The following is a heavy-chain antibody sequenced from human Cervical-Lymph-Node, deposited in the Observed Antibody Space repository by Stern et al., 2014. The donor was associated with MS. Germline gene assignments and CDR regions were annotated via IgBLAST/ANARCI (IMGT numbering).Heavy chain of an antibody. J-gene: IGHJ6*02. Sequence: VQLVESGAEVKKPGASVKVSCKASGFTFTGYYMYSARQAPGQGLAWMGWISRDSGDTNDAQKFQGRVSMTRDTSIDTAYMEMSGLRSGDTAVYYCAKARPPYSYFYGMDVWGQGTTVIVSS. CDR3: AKARPPYSYFYGMDV. CDR1: GFTFTGYY. CDR2: ISRDSGDT. V-gene: IGHV1-2*02.